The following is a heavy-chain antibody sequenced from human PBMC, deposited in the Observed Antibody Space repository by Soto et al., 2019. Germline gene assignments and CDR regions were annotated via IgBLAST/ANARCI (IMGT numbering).Heavy chain of an antibody. Sequence: HPGGSLRLSCAASGFTFSSYWMHWVRQAPGKGLMWVSRIHNDGSTTRYAESVKGQFTISRDNAKNTLYLQMSSLRVEDTAVYYCARDNWNSYWGQGTLVTVSS. J-gene: IGHJ4*01. D-gene: IGHD1-7*01. CDR1: GFTFSSYW. CDR2: IHNDGSTT. CDR3: ARDNWNSY. V-gene: IGHV3-74*01.